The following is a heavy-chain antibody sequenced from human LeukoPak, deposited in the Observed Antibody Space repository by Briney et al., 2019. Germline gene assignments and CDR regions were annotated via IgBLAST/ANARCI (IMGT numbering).Heavy chain of an antibody. Sequence: GASVKVSCKASGYTFTSYYMHWVRQAPGQGLEWMGMINPSGGSTSYAQEFQGRLTMTRDTSTGTVYMELSSLRSEDTALYYCARSWWGTDWLLYENWFDPWGQGTLVTVSS. CDR2: INPSGGST. CDR1: GYTFTSYY. V-gene: IGHV1-46*01. D-gene: IGHD3/OR15-3a*01. J-gene: IGHJ5*02. CDR3: ARSWWGTDWLLYENWFDP.